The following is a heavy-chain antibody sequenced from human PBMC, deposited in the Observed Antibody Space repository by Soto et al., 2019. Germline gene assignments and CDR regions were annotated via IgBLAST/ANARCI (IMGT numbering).Heavy chain of an antibody. CDR2: INPSGGST. Sequence: ASVKDSCKASGYTFTSYYMHWVRQSPGQGLEWMGIINPSGGSTSYAQKFQGRVTMTRDTSTSTVYMELSSLRSEDTAVYYCATGIAVAGKAFDYWGQGTLVTVS. CDR3: ATGIAVAGKAFDY. J-gene: IGHJ4*02. D-gene: IGHD6-19*01. V-gene: IGHV1-46*01. CDR1: GYTFTSYY.